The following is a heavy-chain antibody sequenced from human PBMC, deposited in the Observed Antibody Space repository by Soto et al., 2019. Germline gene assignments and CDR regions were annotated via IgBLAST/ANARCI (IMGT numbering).Heavy chain of an antibody. CDR2: IWYDGSNK. Sequence: GGSLRLSCAASGFTFSSYGMHWVRQAPGKGLEWVAVIWYDGSNKYYADSVKGRSTISRDNSKNTLYLQMNSLRAEDTAVYYCARDTRIGPYCTNGVCPFDYWGQGTLVTVSS. J-gene: IGHJ4*02. CDR1: GFTFSSYG. V-gene: IGHV3-33*01. CDR3: ARDTRIGPYCTNGVCPFDY. D-gene: IGHD2-8*01.